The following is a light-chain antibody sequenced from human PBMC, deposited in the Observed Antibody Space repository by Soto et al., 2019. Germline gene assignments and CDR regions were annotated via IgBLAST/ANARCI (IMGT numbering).Light chain of an antibody. CDR3: QQCDNLPFT. CDR1: HDINNY. J-gene: IGKJ5*01. V-gene: IGKV1-33*01. Sequence: DIQMTQSPSSLSASVGDRVTIICQASHDINNYLNWYQQKPGKAPKLLIYDSSNLEIGVPSRFSGSGYGTRFSCTISRLQPEDIATYYCQQCDNLPFTFGQGTRLEIK. CDR2: DSS.